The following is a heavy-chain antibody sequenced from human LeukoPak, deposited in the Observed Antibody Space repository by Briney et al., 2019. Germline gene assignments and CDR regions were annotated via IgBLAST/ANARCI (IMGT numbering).Heavy chain of an antibody. CDR3: SRSSAAAGAVGY. CDR2: INPNTGGT. Sequence: ASVKVSCKASGNSFTAHYIHWVRQAPGQGLEWMGWINPNTGGTNYAQKFQGRVTMTSDTSITTAYMGLSSLSSDDTAVYFCSRSSAAAGAVGYWGQGTLVTVSS. J-gene: IGHJ4*02. D-gene: IGHD6-13*01. V-gene: IGHV1-2*02. CDR1: GNSFTAHY.